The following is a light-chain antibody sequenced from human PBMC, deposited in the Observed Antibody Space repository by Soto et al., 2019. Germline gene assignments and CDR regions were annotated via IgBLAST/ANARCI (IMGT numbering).Light chain of an antibody. CDR1: RDITDY. CDR2: AAS. V-gene: IGKV1-27*01. J-gene: IGKJ1*01. CDR3: QNYNSAPWT. Sequence: DIQLTQSPSVLSASVGDTVTITCRASRDITDYLAWYQQKPGQVPKLLIYAASTLQSGVPSRFTASGSGTDFTLTITGLQPEDFATYYCQNYNSAPWTFGQGTKVDIK.